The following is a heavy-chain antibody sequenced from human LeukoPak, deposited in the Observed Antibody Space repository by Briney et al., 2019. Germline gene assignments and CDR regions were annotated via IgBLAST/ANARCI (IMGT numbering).Heavy chain of an antibody. D-gene: IGHD3-3*01. Sequence: ASVKVSCKASGYTFTSYDINWVRQATGQGLEWMGWMNPNSGNTGYAQKFRGRVTITRNTSISTAYMELSSLRSEDTAVYYCARGLRVFWSALSNWGQGTLVTVSS. CDR3: ARGLRVFWSALSN. J-gene: IGHJ4*02. CDR2: MNPNSGNT. CDR1: GYTFTSYD. V-gene: IGHV1-8*03.